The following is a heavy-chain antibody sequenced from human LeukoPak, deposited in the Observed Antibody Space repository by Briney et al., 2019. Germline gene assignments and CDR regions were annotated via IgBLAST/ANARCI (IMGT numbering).Heavy chain of an antibody. D-gene: IGHD6-6*01. Sequence: SETLSLTCTISGASIDSYYWSWIRQPPGKGLDWIGYIYYSGSTDYNPSLKSRVTISVDTSKNQFSLKLSSVTAADTAVYYCARHISSSSFWFDPWGQGTLVTVSS. CDR2: IYYSGST. J-gene: IGHJ5*02. V-gene: IGHV4-59*01. CDR1: GASIDSYY. CDR3: ARHISSSSFWFDP.